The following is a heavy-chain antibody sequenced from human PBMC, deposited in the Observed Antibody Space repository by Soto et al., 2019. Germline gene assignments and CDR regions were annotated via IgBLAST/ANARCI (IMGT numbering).Heavy chain of an antibody. CDR2: TYSRGDT. J-gene: IGHJ6*02. D-gene: IGHD2-21*01. CDR1: GGSMRSYY. Sequence: SETLSLTCSVSGGSMRSYYWNWLRQPAGKGLEWIGRTYSRGDTNYNPSVKSRVTMSVDTSKNEFSLRLNSVTAADTAVYYCAGIGEDVYYGMDVWGQGTTVTVSS. V-gene: IGHV4-4*07. CDR3: AGIGEDVYYGMDV.